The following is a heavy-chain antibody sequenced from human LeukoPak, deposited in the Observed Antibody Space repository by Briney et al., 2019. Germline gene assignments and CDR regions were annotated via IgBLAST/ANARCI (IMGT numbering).Heavy chain of an antibody. Sequence: GGSLRLSCAASGFTFSSSAMSWVRQAPGKGLAWVSSITDSGDGEYYADSVKGRFTISRDDSKNTLYLQMNSLRAEDTAVYYCAKDRLTVTWAVFDYWGQGTLVTVSS. V-gene: IGHV3-23*01. CDR1: GFTFSSSA. J-gene: IGHJ4*02. CDR2: ITDSGDGE. CDR3: AKDRLTVTWAVFDY. D-gene: IGHD4-17*01.